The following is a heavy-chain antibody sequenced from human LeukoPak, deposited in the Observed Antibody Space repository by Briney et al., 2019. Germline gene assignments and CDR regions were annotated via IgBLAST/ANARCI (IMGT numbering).Heavy chain of an antibody. V-gene: IGHV3-30*02. CDR1: GFTFSSYG. Sequence: GALRLSCAASGFTFSSYGMHWVRQAPGKGLEWVAFIRYDGSNKYYADSVKGRFTISRDNSKNTLYLQMNSLGAEDTAVYYWAKPPPICSSTSCPTKYWGQGTLVTVSS. J-gene: IGHJ4*02. D-gene: IGHD2-2*01. CDR2: IRYDGSNK. CDR3: AKPPPICSSTSCPTKY.